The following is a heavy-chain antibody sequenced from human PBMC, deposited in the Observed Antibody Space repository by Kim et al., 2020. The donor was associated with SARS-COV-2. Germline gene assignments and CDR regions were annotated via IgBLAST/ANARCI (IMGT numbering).Heavy chain of an antibody. J-gene: IGHJ4*02. D-gene: IGHD3-3*01. Sequence: GGSLRLSCAASGFTFSSYGMHWVRQAPGKGLEWVAVISYDGSNKYYADSVKGRFTISRDNSKNTLYLQMNSLRAEDTAVYYCAKRGRALSGVFGYWGQGT. CDR3: AKRGRALSGVFGY. CDR1: GFTFSSYG. V-gene: IGHV3-30*18. CDR2: ISYDGSNK.